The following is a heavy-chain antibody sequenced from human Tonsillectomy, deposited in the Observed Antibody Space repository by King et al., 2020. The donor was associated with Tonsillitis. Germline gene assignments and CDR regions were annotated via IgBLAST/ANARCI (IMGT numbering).Heavy chain of an antibody. CDR3: ARRSSGXXXXWFXFXX. D-gene: IGHD6-19*01. CDR1: GGSFSGYY. Sequence: VQLQXWGAGLLKPSETLSLTCAXYGGSFSGYYWSWIRQPPGXGLEXIGEXNHSGSTNYNPSXXSRVTIXXDTSKNQFXLKLSSVTAADTAGYYCARRSSGXXXXWFXFXXXGQXXLXTVXS. CDR2: XNHSGST. J-gene: IGHJ4*02. V-gene: IGHV4-34*01.